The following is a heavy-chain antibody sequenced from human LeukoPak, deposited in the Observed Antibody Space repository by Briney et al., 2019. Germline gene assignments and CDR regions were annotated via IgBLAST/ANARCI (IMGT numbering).Heavy chain of an antibody. V-gene: IGHV1-2*02. D-gene: IGHD4/OR15-4a*01. CDR1: GYTFTAFF. CDR2: INPNTGGT. J-gene: IGHJ4*02. Sequence: ASVKVSCKTSGYTFTAFFIHWVRLAPGQGLEWVGSINPNTGGTSYSLKFQGRVTMTRDTSIATGHMDLASLRADDTAIYYCARAPPNAQELDSWGQGSLVTVSS. CDR3: ARAPPNAQELDS.